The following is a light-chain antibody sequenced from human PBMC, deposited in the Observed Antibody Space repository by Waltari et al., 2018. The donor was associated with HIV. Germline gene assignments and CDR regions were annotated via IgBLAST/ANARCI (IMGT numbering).Light chain of an antibody. Sequence: QLVLTQSPSASASLGASVTPTCTLSSGHSSYAIAWHKQQPEKGPRYLMKLNSDGSHSKGDGIPDRFSGSSSGAERYLTISSLQSEDEADYYCQTWGTGSWVFGGGTKLTVL. V-gene: IGLV4-69*01. CDR1: SGHSSYA. J-gene: IGLJ3*02. CDR2: LNSDGSH. CDR3: QTWGTGSWV.